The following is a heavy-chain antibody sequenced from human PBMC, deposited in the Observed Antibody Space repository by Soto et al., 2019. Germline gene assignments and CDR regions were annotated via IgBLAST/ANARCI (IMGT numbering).Heavy chain of an antibody. CDR1: GNSIATGAYY. Sequence: QVQLQESGPGLVKPSQTLSLTCAVSGNSIATGAYYWSWIRQHPGKGLEWIGYISYSGNTYYNPSPKSRFTISVDTSKNQFSLKLTSVTAADTAVYYCARVGRSTTPLGAFDIWGPGTMVTVSS. CDR3: ARVGRSTTPLGAFDI. V-gene: IGHV4-31*11. J-gene: IGHJ3*02. D-gene: IGHD2-15*01. CDR2: ISYSGNT.